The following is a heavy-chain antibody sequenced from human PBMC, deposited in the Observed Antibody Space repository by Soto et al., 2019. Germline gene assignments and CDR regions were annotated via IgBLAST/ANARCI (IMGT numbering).Heavy chain of an antibody. CDR2: ISGSGGST. V-gene: IGHV3-23*01. CDR1: GFTFSSYA. CDR3: VILLRPPSSFDP. Sequence: GGALRLSWAASGFTFSSYAMSLVRQAPGKRLEWVSAISGSGGSTYYADSVKGRFTISRDNSKNTLYLQMNSLRAEDTAVYYCVILLRPPSSFDPRGQGTLVT. J-gene: IGHJ5*02. D-gene: IGHD2-15*01.